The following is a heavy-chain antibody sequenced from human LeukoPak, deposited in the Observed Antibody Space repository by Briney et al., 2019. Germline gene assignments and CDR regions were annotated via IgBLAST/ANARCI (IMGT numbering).Heavy chain of an antibody. CDR1: SFTFSTST. V-gene: IGHV3-21*01. CDR2: ISRSSSYI. Sequence: GGSLRLSCAASSFTFSTSTMNWVRQAPGKGLEWVSSISRSSSYINYADSVRGRFTISRDNAKNSLYLQMNSLRAEDTAVYYCARGYSSGYVYWGQGTLVTVSS. CDR3: ARGYSSGYVY. D-gene: IGHD5-18*01. J-gene: IGHJ4*02.